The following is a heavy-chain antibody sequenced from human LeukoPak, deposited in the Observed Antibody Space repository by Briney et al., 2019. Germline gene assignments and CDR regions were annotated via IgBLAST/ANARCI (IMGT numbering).Heavy chain of an antibody. V-gene: IGHV3-23*01. CDR1: GFTFSSYA. CDR3: ARDQYDFWSGYYYYYGMDV. D-gene: IGHD3-3*01. CDR2: ISGSGGST. Sequence: GGSLRLSCAASGFTFSSYAMNWVRQAPGKGLEWVSGISGSGGSTYYADSVKGRFTISRDNSKNTLYLQMNSLRAEDTAVYYCARDQYDFWSGYYYYYGMDVWGQGTTVTVSS. J-gene: IGHJ6*02.